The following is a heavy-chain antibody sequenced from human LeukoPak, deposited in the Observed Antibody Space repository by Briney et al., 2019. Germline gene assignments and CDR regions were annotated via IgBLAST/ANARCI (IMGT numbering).Heavy chain of an antibody. D-gene: IGHD3-9*01. CDR2: INSDGSIT. V-gene: IGHV3-74*01. Sequence: GGSLRLSCAASGFTFSSYAMSWVRQAPGKGLVWVSRINSDGSITTYADSVKGRFTISRDNAKNTVYLQMNSLGAEDTAVYYCAGVTGYYIDYWGQGTLVTVSS. J-gene: IGHJ4*02. CDR3: AGVTGYYIDY. CDR1: GFTFSSYA.